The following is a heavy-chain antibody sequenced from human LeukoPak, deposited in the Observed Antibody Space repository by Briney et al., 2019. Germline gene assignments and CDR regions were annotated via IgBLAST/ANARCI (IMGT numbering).Heavy chain of an antibody. CDR1: GFTFEDYG. V-gene: IGHV3-20*04. D-gene: IGHD3-22*01. Sequence: PGGSLRLSXAASGFTFEDYGMSWVRQAPGKGLEWVSGINWNGGSTGYADSVKGRFTISRDNAKNSLYLQMNSLRAEDTALYYCASSGYTNYYDNRYYFDYWGQGTLVTVSS. CDR3: ASSGYTNYYDNRYYFDY. CDR2: INWNGGST. J-gene: IGHJ4*02.